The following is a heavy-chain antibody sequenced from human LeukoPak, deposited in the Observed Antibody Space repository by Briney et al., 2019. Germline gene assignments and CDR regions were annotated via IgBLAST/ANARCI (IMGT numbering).Heavy chain of an antibody. Sequence: GGSLRLSCAASGFTFNDYGMSWVRQAPGEGLEWVSGINWNGGRTGYADSMKGRFIISRDNAKNSLYLQVNSLRAEDTALYYCARNFGGGDSSGPYYWDQGTLVTVSS. V-gene: IGHV3-20*04. CDR3: ARNFGGGDSSGPYY. J-gene: IGHJ4*02. CDR1: GFTFNDYG. CDR2: INWNGGRT. D-gene: IGHD3-22*01.